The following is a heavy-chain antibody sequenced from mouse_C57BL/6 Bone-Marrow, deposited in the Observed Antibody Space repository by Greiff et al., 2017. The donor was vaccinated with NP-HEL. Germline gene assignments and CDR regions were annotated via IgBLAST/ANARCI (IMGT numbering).Heavy chain of an antibody. CDR3: TRSWWCEPFDV. V-gene: IGHV1-15*01. CDR2: IDPETGGT. J-gene: IGHJ1*03. CDR1: GYTFTDYE. Sequence: QVQLKQSGAELVRPGASVTLSCKASGYTFTDYEMHWVKQTPVHGLEWIGAIDPETGGTAYNQKFKGKAILTADKSSSTAYMELRSLTSEDSAVYYCTRSWWCEPFDVWGTGTTVTVSS. D-gene: IGHD1-1*02.